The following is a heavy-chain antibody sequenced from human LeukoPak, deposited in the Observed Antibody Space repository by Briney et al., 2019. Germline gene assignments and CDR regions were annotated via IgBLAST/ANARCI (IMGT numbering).Heavy chain of an antibody. J-gene: IGHJ4*02. D-gene: IGHD3-10*01. V-gene: IGHV1-46*01. CDR2: INPSGGST. Sequence: ASVKVSCKASGYTFTSYYMHWVRQAPGQGLEWMGIINPSGGSTSYAQKFQGRVTMTRDTSTSTIYMELSSLRSEDTAVYYCARDRGSATHFDYWGQGTLVTVSS. CDR1: GYTFTSYY. CDR3: ARDRGSATHFDY.